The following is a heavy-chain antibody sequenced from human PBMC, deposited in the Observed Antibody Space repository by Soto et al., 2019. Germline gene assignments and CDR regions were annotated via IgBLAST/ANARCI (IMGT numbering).Heavy chain of an antibody. CDR1: GATFSRQD. CDR3: SLNEGRDGCSFDY. D-gene: IGHD2-15*01. CDR2: IIPIFGTP. Sequence: VKVSCKASGATFSRQDMRWVRQAPGQGREWMGGIIPIFGTPQYAEKFQDRVTITADESTSTAYMELSSPTSEDTAVYYCSLNEGRDGCSFDYWGQGTLGSVSS. V-gene: IGHV1-69*13. J-gene: IGHJ4*02.